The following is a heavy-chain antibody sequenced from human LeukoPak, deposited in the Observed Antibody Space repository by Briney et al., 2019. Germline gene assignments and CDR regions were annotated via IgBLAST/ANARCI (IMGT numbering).Heavy chain of an antibody. CDR1: GYTFTSYG. D-gene: IGHD1-26*01. J-gene: IGHJ6*02. Sequence: ASVKVSCKASGYTFTSYGISWVRQAPGQGLEWMGWISAYNGNTNYAQKLQGRVTMTTDISTSTAYMELRSLRSDDTAVYYCARDTARIVGAKPGYYYYGMDVWGQGTTVTVSS. CDR2: ISAYNGNT. V-gene: IGHV1-18*01. CDR3: ARDTARIVGAKPGYYYYGMDV.